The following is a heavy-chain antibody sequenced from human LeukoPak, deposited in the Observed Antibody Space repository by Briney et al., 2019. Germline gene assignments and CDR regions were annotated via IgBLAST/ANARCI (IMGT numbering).Heavy chain of an antibody. Sequence: SETLSLTCTVSGGSISSSSYYWGWIRQPPGKGLEWIGSIYYSGSTYYNPSLKSRVTISVDTSKNQFSLKLSSVTAADTAVYYCAAAYDFWSGYSLHWGQGTLVTVSS. CDR2: IYYSGST. V-gene: IGHV4-39*01. CDR1: GGSISSSSYY. J-gene: IGHJ4*02. D-gene: IGHD3-3*01. CDR3: AAAYDFWSGYSLH.